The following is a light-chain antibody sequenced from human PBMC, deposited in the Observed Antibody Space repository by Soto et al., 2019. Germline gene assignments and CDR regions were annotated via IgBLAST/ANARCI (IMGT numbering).Light chain of an antibody. CDR1: QSVRRN. V-gene: IGKV3-15*01. Sequence: EIVMTQSPANLSVSPGERATLSCRASQSVRRNLAWYQQKPGQGPRLLIYGASTRATSIPARFSGSGSGTEFTLTINSLQSEDFAVYYCQQYNKWPPYTFGQGTKLEIK. J-gene: IGKJ2*01. CDR2: GAS. CDR3: QQYNKWPPYT.